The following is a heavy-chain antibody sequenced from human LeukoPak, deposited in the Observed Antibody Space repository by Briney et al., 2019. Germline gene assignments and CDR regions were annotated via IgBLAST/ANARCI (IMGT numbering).Heavy chain of an antibody. D-gene: IGHD3-16*02. CDR2: IKKDGSEK. V-gene: IGHV3-7*01. CDR3: ARGGDYDYVWRSYRWFAYYFDY. Sequence: GGSLRLSCAASGFTFSSCWMSWVRQAPGKGQEWVANIKKDGSEKSYVDSVKGRFTISRDNAQNSLYLQMDSLRAEDPAVYYCARGGDYDYVWRSYRWFAYYFDYWGQGTLVTVSS. CDR1: GFTFSSCW. J-gene: IGHJ4*02.